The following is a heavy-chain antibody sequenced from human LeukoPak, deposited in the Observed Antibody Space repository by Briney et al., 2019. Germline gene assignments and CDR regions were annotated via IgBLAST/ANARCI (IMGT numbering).Heavy chain of an antibody. CDR1: GGSISSYY. CDR2: IYYSGST. J-gene: IGHJ4*02. D-gene: IGHD4-23*01. CDR3: ARSTVVTRGVLDY. Sequence: SETLSLTCTVSGGSISSYYWSWIRQPPGKGLEWIGYIYYSGSTNYNPSLKSRVTISVDTSKNQFSLKLSSVTAADTAVYYCARSTVVTRGVLDYWGQGTLVTVSS. V-gene: IGHV4-59*12.